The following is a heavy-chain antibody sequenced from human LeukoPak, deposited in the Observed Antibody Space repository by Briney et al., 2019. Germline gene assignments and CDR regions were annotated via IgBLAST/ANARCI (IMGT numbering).Heavy chain of an antibody. V-gene: IGHV1-2*02. D-gene: IGHD7-27*01. CDR2: INPNSGVT. CDR1: GYTFTCYY. Sequence: GASVKVSCKASGYTFTCYYIHWVRQAPGQGLEWMGWINPNSGVTNYAQKFQGRVTMTRDTSISAAYMELSRLRSDDTAVYYCARNWGPDWYFDLWGRGTLVTVSS. J-gene: IGHJ2*01. CDR3: ARNWGPDWYFDL.